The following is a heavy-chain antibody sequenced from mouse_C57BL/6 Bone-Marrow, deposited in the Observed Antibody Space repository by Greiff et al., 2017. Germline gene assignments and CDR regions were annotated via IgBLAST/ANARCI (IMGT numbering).Heavy chain of an antibody. CDR1: GYTFTSYW. D-gene: IGHD1-1*01. J-gene: IGHJ1*03. CDR2: IDPSDSYT. V-gene: IGHV1-69*01. Sequence: QVQLQQPGAELVMPGASVKLSCKASGYTFTSYWMHWVKQRPGQGLEWIGEIDPSDSYTNYNQKFKGKSTLTVDKSSSTAYMQLSSLTSVDTAVYYCARVRCYDGSSSGDFDVWGTGTTVTVTA. CDR3: ARVRCYDGSSSGDFDV.